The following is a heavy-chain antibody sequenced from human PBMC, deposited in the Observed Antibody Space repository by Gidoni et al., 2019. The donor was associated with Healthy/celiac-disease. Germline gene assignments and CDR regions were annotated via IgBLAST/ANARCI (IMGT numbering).Heavy chain of an antibody. CDR2: IMGSGGST. J-gene: IGHJ4*02. CDR3: ANDRVSYGDSPYAY. D-gene: IGHD4-17*01. Sequence: EVQQMESGGGLVQPGGTLRLSCAASGFTFRSYAMSCVRQVPGKGREWVSAIMGSGGSTYYADSVKGRFTISRDNSKYTLYLQMNSLRAEDTAVYYCANDRVSYGDSPYAYWGQGTLVTVSS. V-gene: IGHV3-23*01. CDR1: GFTFRSYA.